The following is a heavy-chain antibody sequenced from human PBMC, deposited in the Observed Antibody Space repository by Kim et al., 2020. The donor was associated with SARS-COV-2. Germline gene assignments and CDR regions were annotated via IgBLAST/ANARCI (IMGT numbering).Heavy chain of an antibody. CDR2: ISSSGST. V-gene: IGHV4-39*01. CDR3: AIQTGSSGWYY. CDR1: GGSFSSASYY. J-gene: IGHJ4*02. Sequence: SETLSLTCTVSGGSFSSASYYRGWIRQPPGKGLEWIASISSSGSTYYNPSLNSRVGISIDTSTNQFSVRLSAVIAADTAVYYCAIQTGSSGWYYWGQGTL. D-gene: IGHD6-13*01.